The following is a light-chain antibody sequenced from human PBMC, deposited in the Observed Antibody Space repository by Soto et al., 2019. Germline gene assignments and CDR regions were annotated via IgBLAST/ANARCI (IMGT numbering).Light chain of an antibody. CDR2: GAS. J-gene: IGKJ1*01. CDR1: QSVSSSF. Sequence: ELVLTQSPGTLSLSPGERATLSCRASQSVSSSFLAWYQQKPGQAPRLLIYGASSRATGIPDRFSGSGSGTDFTLTISRLEPEDFEVYDCHQYGSSPATFGQGTKVEIK. CDR3: HQYGSSPAT. V-gene: IGKV3-20*01.